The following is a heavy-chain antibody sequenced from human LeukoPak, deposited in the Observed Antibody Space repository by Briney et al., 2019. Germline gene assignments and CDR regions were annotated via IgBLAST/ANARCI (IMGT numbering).Heavy chain of an antibody. V-gene: IGHV4-34*01. CDR1: GGSFCGYY. CDR3: ARPRHYWYFDL. Sequence: SETLSLTCAVYGGSFCGYYWSWIRQPPGKGLEWIGEINHSGSTNYKPSLKSRVTISVDTSKNQFSLKLSSVTAADTAVYYWARPRHYWYFDLWGRGTLVTVSS. J-gene: IGHJ2*01. CDR2: INHSGST.